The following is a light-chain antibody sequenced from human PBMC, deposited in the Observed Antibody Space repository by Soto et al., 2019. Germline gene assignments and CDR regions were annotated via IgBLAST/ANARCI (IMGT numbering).Light chain of an antibody. CDR1: QSVSSSY. J-gene: IGKJ1*01. Sequence: EIILTQSPATLSLSPGERATLSCGASQSVSSSYVAWYQHRPGLAPRLLIHDASSRATGIPDRFSGTKSGTDFTLTIRRLEPEDAAVYYCHQRQSWPRTFGQGTKVDIK. V-gene: IGKV3D-20*01. CDR2: DAS. CDR3: HQRQSWPRT.